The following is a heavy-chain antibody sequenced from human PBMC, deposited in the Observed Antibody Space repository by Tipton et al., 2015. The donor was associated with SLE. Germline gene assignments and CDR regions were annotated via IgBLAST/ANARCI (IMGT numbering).Heavy chain of an antibody. CDR2: TYYKSRLYT. Sequence: PGLVKPSRTLSLTCAISGDSVSSQHAAWNWIRQSPSRGLEWLGRTYYKSRLYTEYADSVRSRMSINPDTSKNQVSLQVNSVTPEDTAVYYCAREVYDSNGYDPAFDSWGQGVLVTVSS. J-gene: IGHJ4*02. CDR1: GDSVSSQHAA. CDR3: AREVYDSNGYDPAFDS. V-gene: IGHV6-1*01. D-gene: IGHD2-8*01.